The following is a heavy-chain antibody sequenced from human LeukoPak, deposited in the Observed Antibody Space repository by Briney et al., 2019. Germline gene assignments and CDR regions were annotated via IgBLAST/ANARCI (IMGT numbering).Heavy chain of an antibody. CDR3: AKQVPLNGGFDY. V-gene: IGHV3-23*01. J-gene: IGHJ4*02. Sequence: PGGSLRLSCAASGFTFSSYAVSWVRQAPGKGLEWVSAISGSGGSTYYADSVKGRFTISRDNSKNTLYLQMDSLRAEDTAVYYCAKQVPLNGGFDYWGQGTLVTVSS. CDR2: ISGSGGST. D-gene: IGHD7-27*01. CDR1: GFTFSSYA.